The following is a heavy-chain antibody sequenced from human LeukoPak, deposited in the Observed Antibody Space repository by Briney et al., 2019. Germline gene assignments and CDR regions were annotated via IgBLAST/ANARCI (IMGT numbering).Heavy chain of an antibody. Sequence: GGSLRLSCAASGFTFSSYWMSWVRQAPGKGLEWVANIKEDGSAKYYVDSVKGRFTISRDNAKNSLYLQMNNLSAEDTAVYYCVRDSPGYGAYDFDWGQGTLVTVSS. D-gene: IGHD5-12*01. CDR2: IKEDGSAK. V-gene: IGHV3-7*01. CDR1: GFTFSSYW. CDR3: VRDSPGYGAYDFD. J-gene: IGHJ4*02.